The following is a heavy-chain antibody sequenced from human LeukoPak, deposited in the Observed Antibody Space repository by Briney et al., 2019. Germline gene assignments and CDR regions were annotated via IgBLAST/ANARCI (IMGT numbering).Heavy chain of an antibody. Sequence: ASVKVSCKASGCTFTSYYMHWVRRAPGQGLEWMGIINPSGGSTSYAQKFQGRVTMTRDTSTSTVYMELSSLRSEDTAVYYCARDRSLVTAVSGSMNYWGQGTLVTVSS. D-gene: IGHD6-19*01. J-gene: IGHJ4*02. V-gene: IGHV1-46*01. CDR2: INPSGGST. CDR1: GCTFTSYY. CDR3: ARDRSLVTAVSGSMNY.